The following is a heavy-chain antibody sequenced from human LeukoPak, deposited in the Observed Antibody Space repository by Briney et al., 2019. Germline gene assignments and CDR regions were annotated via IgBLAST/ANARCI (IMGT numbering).Heavy chain of an antibody. Sequence: GGSLRLSCAASGFTFSSYWMTWVRQAPGKGLEWVANIKKDGSARYYVDSVKGRFTISRDDAKNSLYLQMNSLRAEDTAVYYCARETYSQNWFDPWGQGTLVTVSS. D-gene: IGHD2-15*01. J-gene: IGHJ5*02. V-gene: IGHV3-7*01. CDR3: ARETYSQNWFDP. CDR2: IKKDGSAR. CDR1: GFTFSSYW.